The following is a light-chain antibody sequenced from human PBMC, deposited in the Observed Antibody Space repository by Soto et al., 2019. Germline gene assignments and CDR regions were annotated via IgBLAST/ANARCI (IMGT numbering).Light chain of an antibody. CDR2: GAS. CDR3: QQYGSSPPWT. Sequence: EILLTQSPGTLSFSPGERATLSCRASHSVSSSYLAWYQQKPGQAPRLLIYGASSRATGIPDRFSGSGSGTDFTLTISRLEPEDFAVYFCQQYGSSPPWTFGQGTKVDIK. CDR1: HSVSSSY. V-gene: IGKV3-20*01. J-gene: IGKJ1*01.